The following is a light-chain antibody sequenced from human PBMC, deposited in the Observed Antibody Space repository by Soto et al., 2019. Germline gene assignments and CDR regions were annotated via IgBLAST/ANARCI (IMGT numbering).Light chain of an antibody. Sequence: DIQMTQSPSTLSASVGDRVTITCRASQIISSWLAWYQQKPGKVPKLLIYKASSLESWVPSRFSGSGSGTEFTLTISSLQPDDFATYYCQQYNTYRTFGQGTKV. CDR2: KAS. V-gene: IGKV1-5*03. J-gene: IGKJ1*01. CDR3: QQYNTYRT. CDR1: QIISSW.